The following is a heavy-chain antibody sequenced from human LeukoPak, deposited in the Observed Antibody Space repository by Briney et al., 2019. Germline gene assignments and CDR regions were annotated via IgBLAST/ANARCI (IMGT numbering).Heavy chain of an antibody. CDR3: ARTSDGNWFDP. J-gene: IGHJ5*02. CDR2: INWNGGNT. D-gene: IGHD1-26*01. Sequence: GGSLKLSCAASGFTFDDYGMSWVRQGPGKGLEWVSGINWNGGNTGYADSVKGRFTIFRDNAKNSLYLEMDSLRVEDTALYYCARTSDGNWFDPWGQGTLVTVSS. CDR1: GFTFDDYG. V-gene: IGHV3-20*04.